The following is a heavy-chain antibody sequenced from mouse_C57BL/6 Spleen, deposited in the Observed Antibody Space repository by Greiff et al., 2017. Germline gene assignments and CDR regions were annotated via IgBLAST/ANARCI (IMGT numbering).Heavy chain of an antibody. D-gene: IGHD2-4*01. CDR1: GFNIKDYY. V-gene: IGHV14-1*01. CDR3: TTDDYDTGDYFDY. CDR2: IDPEDGDT. J-gene: IGHJ2*01. Sequence: DVKLQESGAELVRPGASVKLSCTASGFNIKDYYMHWVKQRPEQGLEWIGRIDPEDGDTEYAPKFQGKATMTADTSSNTAYLQLSSLTSEDTAVYYCTTDDYDTGDYFDYWGQGTTLTVSS.